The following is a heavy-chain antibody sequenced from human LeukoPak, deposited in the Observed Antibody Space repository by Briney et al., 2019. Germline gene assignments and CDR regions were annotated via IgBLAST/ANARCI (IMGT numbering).Heavy chain of an antibody. Sequence: GGSLRLSCAAPGFTFSSYGMRGVRQAPGKGVEWGAVISYDGSNKSYADSVKGRFAISRDKSKNTLHLQMNSLRAEDAAVYFCAREASSGLGAFDIWGQGTMVTVSS. CDR2: ISYDGSNK. J-gene: IGHJ3*02. CDR1: GFTFSSYG. CDR3: AREASSGLGAFDI. D-gene: IGHD3-22*01. V-gene: IGHV3-30*03.